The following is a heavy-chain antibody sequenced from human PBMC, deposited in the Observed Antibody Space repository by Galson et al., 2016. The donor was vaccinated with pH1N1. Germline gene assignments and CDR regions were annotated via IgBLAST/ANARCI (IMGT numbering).Heavy chain of an antibody. V-gene: IGHV3-9*01. J-gene: IGHJ4*02. CDR3: AKDLRPFGLGRITH. CDR2: TSWSTGMK. CDR1: GFSFNDYA. D-gene: IGHD3-10*01. Sequence: SLRLSCAGSGFSFNDYAMHWVRQPPGKGLEWITGTSWSTGMKGYADSVKGRFTIARDNARNSLYLEMNSLRPEDTSFYYCAKDLRPFGLGRITHWGQGILVTVSS.